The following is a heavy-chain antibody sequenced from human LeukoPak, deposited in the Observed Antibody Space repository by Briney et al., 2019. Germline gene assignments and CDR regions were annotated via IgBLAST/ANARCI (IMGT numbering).Heavy chain of an antibody. Sequence: ASVKVSCTASGYTFTDYYVHWVRQAPGQGLEWLGRSNPYSGGTDYAQKFQGRVTMTRDTSISTAYMEVSRLRSDDTAVYYCATLGNSDLFDQWGQGTLVTVSS. CDR2: SNPYSGGT. V-gene: IGHV1-2*06. CDR1: GYTFTDYY. D-gene: IGHD1-1*01. CDR3: ATLGNSDLFDQ. J-gene: IGHJ4*02.